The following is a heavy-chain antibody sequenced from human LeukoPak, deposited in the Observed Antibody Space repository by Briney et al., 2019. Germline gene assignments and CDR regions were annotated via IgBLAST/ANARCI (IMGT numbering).Heavy chain of an antibody. CDR1: GFTFSSYG. Sequence: QAGRSLRLSCAASGFTFSSYGMHWVRQAPGKGLEWVAGLSYDGIDKYYADSVKGRIAISRDNSRNTLSLQMNSLRPDDTAEYYCARGHYAKTGYFDLWGRGTLVTVSS. D-gene: IGHD1-1*01. CDR2: LSYDGIDK. CDR3: ARGHYAKTGYFDL. V-gene: IGHV3-30*03. J-gene: IGHJ2*01.